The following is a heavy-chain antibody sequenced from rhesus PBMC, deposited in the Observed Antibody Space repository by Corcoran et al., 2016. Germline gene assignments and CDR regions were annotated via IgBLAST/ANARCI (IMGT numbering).Heavy chain of an antibody. CDR1: GGSISAYHY. CDR3: ARGGTGGLDS. CDR2: IYANSAST. Sequence: QVQLQQWGEGLVKPSETLSLTCAVYGGSISAYHYWSWIRQPPGKGLEWIGYIYANSASTNYNPSLKNRVTISKDRSKNQFSLKLTSVTAADTAVYYCARGGTGGLDSWGQGVVVTGSS. J-gene: IGHJ6*01. V-gene: IGHV4-73*01. D-gene: IGHD5-24*01.